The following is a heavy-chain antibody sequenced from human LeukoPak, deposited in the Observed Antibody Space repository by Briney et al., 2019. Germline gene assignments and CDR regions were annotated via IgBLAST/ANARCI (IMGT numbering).Heavy chain of an antibody. CDR3: AREPRATATQAFDI. V-gene: IGHV4-4*07. CDR1: DGSITNSY. J-gene: IGHJ3*02. Sequence: SETLSLTCTVSDGSITNSYWSWIRQPAGKGLEWIGRIYTTGSTNYNPSLNSRVTMSVDTSKNQFSLKLNSVTAADTAVYYCAREPRATATQAFDIWGQGTMVTVSS. CDR2: IYTTGST. D-gene: IGHD2-15*01.